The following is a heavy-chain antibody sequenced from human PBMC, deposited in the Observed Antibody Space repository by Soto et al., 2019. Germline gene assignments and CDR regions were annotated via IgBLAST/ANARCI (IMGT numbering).Heavy chain of an antibody. J-gene: IGHJ4*02. V-gene: IGHV4-39*01. CDR2: VYYRGRS. D-gene: IGHD4-17*01. CDR3: VSQRTTVPTQAYFDY. CDR1: GGSVTNSSYY. Sequence: TSETLSLTCTVSGGSVTNSSYYWGWIRQSPGKGLEWIGSVYYRGRSYSKSSVKSRVTISVDTSKNRFSLSLNSVIASDTAVYFCVSQRTTVPTQAYFDYWGPGALVTVSS.